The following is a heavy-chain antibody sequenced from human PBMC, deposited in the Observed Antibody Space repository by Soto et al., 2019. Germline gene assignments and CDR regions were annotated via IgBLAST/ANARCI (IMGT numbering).Heavy chain of an antibody. D-gene: IGHD3-10*01. Sequence: SETLSLTCTVSGGSISSGDYYWSWIRQPPGKGLEWIGCIYYSGSTYYNPSLKTRVPISVDTSKNQFSLNLSSVTAADTAGYYCARGRVLWFGEFPPFDYWGQGTLVTVSS. V-gene: IGHV4-30-4*01. J-gene: IGHJ4*02. CDR2: IYYSGST. CDR3: ARGRVLWFGEFPPFDY. CDR1: GGSISSGDYY.